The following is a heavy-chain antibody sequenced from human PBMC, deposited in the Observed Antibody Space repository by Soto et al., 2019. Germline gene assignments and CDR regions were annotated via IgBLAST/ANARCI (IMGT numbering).Heavy chain of an antibody. Sequence: ASVKVSCKASGYTFTSYDINWVRQATGQGLEWMGWMDPNSGNTGYAQKFQGRVTMTRNTSISTAYMELSSLRSEDTAVYYCARVGYYDFGSGYYPNHHQAFDYWGKGTLVTV. CDR2: MDPNSGNT. J-gene: IGHJ4*02. V-gene: IGHV1-8*01. CDR1: GYTFTSYD. CDR3: ARVGYYDFGSGYYPNHHQAFDY. D-gene: IGHD3-3*01.